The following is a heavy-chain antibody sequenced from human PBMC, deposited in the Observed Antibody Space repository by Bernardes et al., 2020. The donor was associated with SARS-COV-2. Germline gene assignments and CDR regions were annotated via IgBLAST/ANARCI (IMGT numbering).Heavy chain of an antibody. V-gene: IGHV1-24*01. D-gene: IGHD6-19*01. Sequence: ASVKVSCKVSGYTLTEISMHWVRQAPEKGLEWMRSFDPEDGETIYAQKFQGRVTMTEDTSTDTSYMELRSLRSDDTAVYYCASSRWLIPPDYWGQGTLVTVSS. CDR2: FDPEDGET. J-gene: IGHJ4*02. CDR3: ASSRWLIPPDY. CDR1: GYTLTEIS.